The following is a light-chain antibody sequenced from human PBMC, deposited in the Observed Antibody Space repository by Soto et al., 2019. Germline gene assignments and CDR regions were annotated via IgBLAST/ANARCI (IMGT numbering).Light chain of an antibody. CDR1: QGISTW. J-gene: IGKJ3*01. V-gene: IGKV1-12*01. CDR2: AAS. Sequence: DIQMTQSPSSVSASVGDRVTITCRASQGISTWVAWYQQKPGKAPKLLIYAASSLQSGVPSRFSGSASGTDFTLSISSLQSEDFATYYCQQYYSYPFTFGPGTKVDIK. CDR3: QQYYSYPFT.